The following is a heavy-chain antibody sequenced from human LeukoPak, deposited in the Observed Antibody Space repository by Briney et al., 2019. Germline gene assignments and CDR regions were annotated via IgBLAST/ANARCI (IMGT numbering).Heavy chain of an antibody. J-gene: IGHJ4*02. CDR3: ARGVSSGSNY. CDR2: IYYSGNT. Sequence: KPSETLSLTCTVSGGSISSYYWSWIRQPPGKGLEWIGYIYYSGNTNYNPSLKSRVTISVDTSKNQFSLKLSSVTAADTAAYYCARGVSSGSNYWGQGALVTVSS. CDR1: GGSISSYY. D-gene: IGHD3-10*01. V-gene: IGHV4-59*08.